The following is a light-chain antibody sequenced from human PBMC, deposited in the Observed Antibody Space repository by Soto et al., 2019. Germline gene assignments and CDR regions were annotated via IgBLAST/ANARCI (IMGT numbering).Light chain of an antibody. CDR1: QSVGSK. CDR3: QQYSDWPPFT. Sequence: EILMTQSPGTLSVSPGERATLSCRASQSVGSKLAWYRQKPGQAPRLLIYGASTRATGIPARFSGSGSGTEFSLTISSLQSEEFAVYFCQQYSDWPPFTFGPGTKVDIK. V-gene: IGKV3-15*01. J-gene: IGKJ3*01. CDR2: GAS.